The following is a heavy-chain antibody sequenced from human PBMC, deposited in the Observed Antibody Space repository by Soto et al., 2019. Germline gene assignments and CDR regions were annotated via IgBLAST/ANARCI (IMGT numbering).Heavy chain of an antibody. Sequence: EVQLVESGGGLVKPGGSLRLSCVASGFTFSDAWMSWVRQAPGKGLEWVGRIKSKTDGGTTDYAAPVKGRFTISRDDSKNTLFLQMNSLKTEDTAVYYCSTDLRLGKNYHSNPYLDFWGQGTLVTVSS. CDR3: STDLRLGKNYHSNPYLDF. CDR2: IKSKTDGGTT. J-gene: IGHJ4*02. D-gene: IGHD3-22*01. V-gene: IGHV3-15*01. CDR1: GFTFSDAW.